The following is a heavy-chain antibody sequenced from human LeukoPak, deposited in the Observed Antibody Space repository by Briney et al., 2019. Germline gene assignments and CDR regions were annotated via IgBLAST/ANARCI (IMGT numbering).Heavy chain of an antibody. CDR2: ICPGDSDT. J-gene: IGHJ4*02. CDR3: ARHDSSGYYADY. D-gene: IGHD3-22*01. Sequence: GGSLRLSCKGSGYSFTSYWIGWVRQMPGKGLEWMGIICPGDSDTRYSPSFQGQVTISADKSISTAYLQWSSLKASDTAMYYCARHDSSGYYADYWGQGTLVTVSS. V-gene: IGHV5-51*01. CDR1: GYSFTSYW.